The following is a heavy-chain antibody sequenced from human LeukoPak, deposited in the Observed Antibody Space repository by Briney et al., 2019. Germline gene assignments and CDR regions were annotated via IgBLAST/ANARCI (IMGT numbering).Heavy chain of an antibody. CDR1: GGSFSGYY. CDR3: ASSEWELRGMAIDY. J-gene: IGHJ4*02. CDR2: IYTSGTT. Sequence: PSETLSLTCAVYGGSFSGYYWSWIRQPAGKGLEWIGRIYTSGTTNYNPSLKSRVTISVDTSKNQVSLKLSSVTAADTAVYYCASSEWELRGMAIDYWGQGTLVTVSS. D-gene: IGHD1-26*01. V-gene: IGHV4-59*10.